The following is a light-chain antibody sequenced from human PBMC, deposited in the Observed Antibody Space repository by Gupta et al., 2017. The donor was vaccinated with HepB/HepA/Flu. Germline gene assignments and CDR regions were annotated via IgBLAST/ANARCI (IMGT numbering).Light chain of an antibody. Sequence: QSVLTQPPSESGTPGQRVPISCSGSSSNIGSNTVNWYQHLPGTAPTLLMYSNNQRPSGVPDRFSGSKSGTSASLAVSGLQSEDEADYYCAAWDDSLNGYVFGTGTKVTVL. V-gene: IGLV1-44*01. J-gene: IGLJ1*01. CDR2: SNN. CDR3: AAWDDSLNGYV. CDR1: SSNIGSNT.